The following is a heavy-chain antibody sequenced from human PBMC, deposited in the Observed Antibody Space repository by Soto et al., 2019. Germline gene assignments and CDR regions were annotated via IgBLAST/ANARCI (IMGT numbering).Heavy chain of an antibody. V-gene: IGHV1-69*01. J-gene: IGHJ4*02. CDR1: GGTFSSYA. D-gene: IGHD5-12*01. CDR3: AREGDGYNKPGGWFDY. CDR2: IIPIFGTA. Sequence: QVQLVQSGAEVKKPGSSVKVSCKASGGTFSSYAISWVRQAPGQGLEWMGGIIPIFGTANYAQKFQGRVTITADESTSTAYMELRSLRSEDTAVYYCAREGDGYNKPGGWFDYWGQGTLVTVSS.